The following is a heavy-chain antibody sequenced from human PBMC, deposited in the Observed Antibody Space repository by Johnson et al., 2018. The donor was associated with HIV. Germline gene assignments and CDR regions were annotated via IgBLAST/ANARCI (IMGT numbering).Heavy chain of an antibody. CDR3: AKERRAPRAFDI. CDR2: ISGSGGST. V-gene: IGHV3-23*04. Sequence: VQLVESGGGVVRPGGSLRLSCAASGFTFSSYAMSWVRQAPGKGLEWVSAISGSGGSTYYADSVKGRFTISRDNSKDTLYLQMNSLRPEDTAVYYCAKERRAPRAFDIWGHGTMVTVSS. J-gene: IGHJ3*02. CDR1: GFTFSSYA.